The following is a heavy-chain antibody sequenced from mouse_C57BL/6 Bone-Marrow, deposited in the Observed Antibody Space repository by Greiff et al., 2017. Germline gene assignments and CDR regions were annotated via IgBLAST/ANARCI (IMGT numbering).Heavy chain of an antibody. CDR1: GYTFTSYW. CDR3: ARTPFYDYDWYYAMDY. Sequence: QVQLQQPGAELVMPGASVKLSCKASGYTFTSYWMHWVKQRPGQGLEWIGEIDPSDSYTNYNQKFKGKSTLTVDKSSSTASMQLSSLTSEDSAVYYCARTPFYDYDWYYAMDYWGQGTSVTVSS. D-gene: IGHD2-4*01. V-gene: IGHV1-69*01. CDR2: IDPSDSYT. J-gene: IGHJ4*01.